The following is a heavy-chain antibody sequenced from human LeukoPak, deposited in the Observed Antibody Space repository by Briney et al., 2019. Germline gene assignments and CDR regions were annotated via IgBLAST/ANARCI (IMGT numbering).Heavy chain of an antibody. CDR2: IGGPGAPT. CDR1: GFTFSSYS. D-gene: IGHD2-15*01. CDR3: ARGATRATRHFDL. Sequence: QLGGSLRLSCVASGFTFSSYSLTWVRQTPEKGLAWVSIIGGPGAPTFYADSVEDRFTISRDNSKNTVYLQMNSLRAEDTALYFCARGATRATRHFDLWGRGTLVTVSS. V-gene: IGHV3-23*01. J-gene: IGHJ2*01.